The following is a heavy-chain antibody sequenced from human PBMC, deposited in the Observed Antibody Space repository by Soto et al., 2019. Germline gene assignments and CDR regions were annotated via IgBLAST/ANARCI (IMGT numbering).Heavy chain of an antibody. D-gene: IGHD2-21*02. CDR1: GFTFSNYW. J-gene: IGHJ4*02. CDR3: VCFECGRTAVVTAMEANGY. V-gene: IGHV3-74*01. CDR2: INSDETIT. Sequence: VQLVASGGGLVQPGGSLRLSCAASGFTFSNYWMHCVRQSPGKGLVWVSRINSDETITSYADSVKGRFTISRDNAKNTLYLQMSSLRVEDKALYYCVCFECGRTAVVTAMEANGYWGQGTLVTVSS.